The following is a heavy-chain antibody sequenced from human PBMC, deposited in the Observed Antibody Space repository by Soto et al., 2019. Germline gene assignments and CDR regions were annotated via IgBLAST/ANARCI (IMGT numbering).Heavy chain of an antibody. J-gene: IGHJ5*02. CDR1: GFTFSSYA. V-gene: IGHV3-23*01. CDR3: AKDLTSPVWSCYHHFNWFDP. CDR2: ISGSGGST. Sequence: EVQLLESGGGLVQPGGSLRLSCAASGFTFSSYAMSWVRQAPGKGLEWVSAISGSGGSTYYADSVKGRFTISRDNSKNTLYLQMNSLRGEDTAVYYCAKDLTSPVWSCYHHFNWFDPWGQGTLVTVSS. D-gene: IGHD3-3*01.